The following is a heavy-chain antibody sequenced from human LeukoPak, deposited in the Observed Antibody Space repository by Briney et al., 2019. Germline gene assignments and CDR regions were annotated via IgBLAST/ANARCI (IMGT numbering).Heavy chain of an antibody. CDR1: GFTFSSYA. Sequence: GGALRLSSAASGFTFSSYAMSWVRQAPGKGLEWVSVIYSGGSTYYADSVKGRFTISRDNAKNSLYLQMNSLRAEDTAVYYCASEITFGGVRGLDYDYWGQGTLVTVSS. D-gene: IGHD3-16*01. CDR3: ASEITFGGVRGLDYDY. CDR2: IYSGGST. V-gene: IGHV3-23*03. J-gene: IGHJ4*02.